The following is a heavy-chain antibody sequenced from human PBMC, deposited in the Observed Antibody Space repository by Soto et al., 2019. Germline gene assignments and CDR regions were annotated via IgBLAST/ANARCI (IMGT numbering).Heavy chain of an antibody. CDR2: IKQDGSEK. V-gene: IGHV3-7*04. D-gene: IGHD5-12*01. CDR3: ARDPNIGTTIRVRYYHYGMDV. Sequence: EVQLVESGGGLVQPGGSLRLSCAASGFTFSSYWMTWVRQAPGKGLEWVANIKQDGSEKYYVDSVKGRFTISRDNAKNSLYLQMNILRAEDTAVYYCARDPNIGTTIRVRYYHYGMDVWGQWATVTVSS. CDR1: GFTFSSYW. J-gene: IGHJ6*02.